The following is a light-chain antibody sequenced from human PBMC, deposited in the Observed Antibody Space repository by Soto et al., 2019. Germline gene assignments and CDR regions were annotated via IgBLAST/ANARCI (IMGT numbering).Light chain of an antibody. CDR1: SSDVRGYNF. CDR3: SSYASRSRLGVV. CDR2: DVS. Sequence: QSALTQPASVSGSPGQSITISCTGTSSDVRGYNFVSWYQQHPGKAPKLMVYDVSNRPSGVSDRFSGSKSGNTASLSISGLQVEDEADYYCSSYASRSRLGVVFGGGTKLTVL. V-gene: IGLV2-14*03. J-gene: IGLJ3*02.